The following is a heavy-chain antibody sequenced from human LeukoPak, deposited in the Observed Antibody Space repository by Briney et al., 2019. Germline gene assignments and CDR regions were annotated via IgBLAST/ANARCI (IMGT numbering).Heavy chain of an antibody. Sequence: PGGSLRLSCAASGFTFSSYSMNWVRQAPGKGLEWVSHITASGTAMFYADSVKGRFTISRDNAKNSLYLQMNRLRDEDAAVYYCARDVPGEMATISALDYWGQGTLVTVSS. D-gene: IGHD5-24*01. V-gene: IGHV3-48*02. CDR2: ITASGTAM. J-gene: IGHJ4*02. CDR1: GFTFSSYS. CDR3: ARDVPGEMATISALDY.